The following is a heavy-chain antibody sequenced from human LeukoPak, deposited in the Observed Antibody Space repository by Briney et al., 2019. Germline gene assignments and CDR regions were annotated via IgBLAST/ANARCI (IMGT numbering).Heavy chain of an antibody. J-gene: IGHJ6*03. D-gene: IGHD2-15*01. CDR3: GRDALVGFFSYYYMDV. CDR1: GGSISSHY. V-gene: IGHV4-59*11. CDR2: ISNSGST. Sequence: SETLSLTCTVSGGSISSHYWTWIRQSPVKGLEWIGDISNSGSTSYNPSLKSRVTISIDTSKNQFSLKLSSVTAADTAVYYCGRDALVGFFSYYYMDVWGKGTTVTVSS.